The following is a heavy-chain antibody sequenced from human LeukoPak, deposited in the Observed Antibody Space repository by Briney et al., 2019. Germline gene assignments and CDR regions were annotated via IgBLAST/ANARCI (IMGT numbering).Heavy chain of an antibody. J-gene: IGHJ5*02. CDR1: GDSVSNKNAV. D-gene: IGHD1-26*01. V-gene: IGHV6-1*01. CDR2: TYYRSEWHT. Sequence: QTLSLTCAVSGDSVSNKNAVWNWIRQSPSRGLEWLGRTYYRSEWHTDYAFSVKGRITINADTSKNQFSLQLGYVTPEDTAVYYCASGWALSWGQGTLVTVSS. CDR3: ASGWALS.